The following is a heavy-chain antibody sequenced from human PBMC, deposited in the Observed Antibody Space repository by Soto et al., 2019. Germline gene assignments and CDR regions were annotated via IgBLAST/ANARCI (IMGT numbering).Heavy chain of an antibody. D-gene: IGHD1-20*01. CDR1: GGCISSGGYY. CDR2: IYYSGST. V-gene: IGHV4-31*03. J-gene: IGHJ4*02. CDR3: ARTISITGTIFDY. Sequence: SETLSLTCTVSGGCISSGGYYWSWIRQHPGKGLEWIGYIYYSGSTYYNPSLKSRVTISVDTSKNQFSLKLSSVTAADTAVYYCARTISITGTIFDYWGQGTLVTVSS.